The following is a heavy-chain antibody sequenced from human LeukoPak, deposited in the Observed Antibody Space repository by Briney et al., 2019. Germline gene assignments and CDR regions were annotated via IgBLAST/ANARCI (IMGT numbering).Heavy chain of an antibody. V-gene: IGHV3-23*01. CDR2: ISGSDGTT. CDR1: GFTFSSYA. CDR3: AKFGITIFGVVIRLRYYFDY. J-gene: IGHJ4*02. D-gene: IGHD3-3*01. Sequence: PGGSLRLSCAASGFTFSSYAMSWVRQAPGKGLEWVSSISGSDGTTYYADSVKGRFTISRDNSKYTLSLQMNSLRAEDTAVYYCAKFGITIFGVVIRLRYYFDYWGQGTLVTVSS.